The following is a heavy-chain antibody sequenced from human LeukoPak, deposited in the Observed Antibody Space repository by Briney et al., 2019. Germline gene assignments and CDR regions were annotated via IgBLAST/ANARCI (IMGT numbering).Heavy chain of an antibody. D-gene: IGHD1-14*01. CDR2: IYYSGST. V-gene: IGHV4-39*07. CDR3: ARGKTSQNFVTRKTYNWFGP. J-gene: IGHJ5*02. Sequence: SETLSLTCTVSGGSTSSSSYYWGWIRQPPGKGLEWIGSIYYSGSTYYNPSLKSRVTISVDTSKNQFSLKLSSVTAADTAVYYCARGKTSQNFVTRKTYNWFGPWGQGTLVTVSS. CDR1: GGSTSSSSYY.